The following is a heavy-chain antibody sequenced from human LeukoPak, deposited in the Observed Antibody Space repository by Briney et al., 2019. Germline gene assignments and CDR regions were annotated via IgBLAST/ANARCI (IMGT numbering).Heavy chain of an antibody. Sequence: KPSETLSLTCAVYGGSFSDYYWTWIRQPPGKGLEWIGEIYHSGSTNYNPSLKSRVTISVDTSKNQFSLKLSSVTAADTAVYYCARAWSDYWGQGTLVTVSS. CDR1: GGSFSDYY. CDR2: IYHSGST. V-gene: IGHV4-34*01. CDR3: ARAWSDY. J-gene: IGHJ4*02.